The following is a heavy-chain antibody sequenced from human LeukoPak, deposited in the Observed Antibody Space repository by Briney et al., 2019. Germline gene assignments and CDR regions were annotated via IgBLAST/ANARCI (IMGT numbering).Heavy chain of an antibody. V-gene: IGHV1-46*01. CDR2: INPSGGST. CDR3: AKDFNPHIVVVPAAKD. D-gene: IGHD2-2*01. Sequence: ASVKVSCKASGYTFTSYYMHWVRQAPGQGLEWMGIINPSGGSTSYAQKFQGRVTMTRDTSTSTVYMELSSLRSEDTAVYYCAKDFNPHIVVVPAAKDWGQGTLVTVPS. CDR1: GYTFTSYY. J-gene: IGHJ4*02.